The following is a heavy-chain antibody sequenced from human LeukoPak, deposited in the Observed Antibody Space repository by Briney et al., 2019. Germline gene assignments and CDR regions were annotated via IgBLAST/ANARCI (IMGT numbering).Heavy chain of an antibody. D-gene: IGHD3-3*01. CDR1: GYTFTSYG. CDR3: AVHDFYSGGYHFDY. V-gene: IGHV1-18*01. Sequence: ASVKVSCKASGYTFTSYGISWLRQAPGQGLEWLGWISGYNGNTNYARKFQGRVTMTTDTPTSTAYMDLRSLKSDDTAVYYCAVHDFYSGGYHFDYWGQGTLVTVSS. CDR2: ISGYNGNT. J-gene: IGHJ4*02.